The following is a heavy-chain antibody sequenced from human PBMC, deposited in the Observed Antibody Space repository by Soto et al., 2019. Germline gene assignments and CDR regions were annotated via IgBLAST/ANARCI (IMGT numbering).Heavy chain of an antibody. J-gene: IGHJ4*02. CDR3: ARDDYSNYIQY. Sequence: LRLSCAASGFTFINYAMHWVRQAPGKGLEWVAVISYDGSNKYYADSVKGRFTISRDNAKNSLYLQMNSLRAEDTAVYYCARDDYSNYIQYWGQGTLVTVSS. CDR2: ISYDGSNK. CDR1: GFTFINYA. D-gene: IGHD4-4*01. V-gene: IGHV3-30-3*01.